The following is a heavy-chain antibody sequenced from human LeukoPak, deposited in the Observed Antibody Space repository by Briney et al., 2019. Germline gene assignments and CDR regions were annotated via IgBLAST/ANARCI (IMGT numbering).Heavy chain of an antibody. V-gene: IGHV4-59*01. D-gene: IGHD4-17*01. CDR1: GGSISSYY. J-gene: IGHJ4*02. CDR3: AREREYGFDY. Sequence: SETLSLTCTVSGGSISSYYWSWIRQPPGKGLEWIGYIYYSGSTNYNPSLKSRVTISVDTSKSQFSLKLSSVTAADTAVYYCAREREYGFDYWGRGTLVTVSS. CDR2: IYYSGST.